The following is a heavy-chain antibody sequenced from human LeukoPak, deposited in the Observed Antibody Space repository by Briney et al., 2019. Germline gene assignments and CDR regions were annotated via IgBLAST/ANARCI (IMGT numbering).Heavy chain of an antibody. CDR3: ARDQFGAGYCSRSSCSFQH. CDR2: INPNSGGT. V-gene: IGHV1-2*02. Sequence: GASVKVSCKASGYTFTGYYMHWVRQAPGQGLEWMGWINPNSGGTNYEQKFQGRVTMTRDTSISTGYMELSRLRSDDTAVYYCARDQFGAGYCSRSSCSFQHWGQGTLVTVSS. CDR1: GYTFTGYY. D-gene: IGHD2-2*03. J-gene: IGHJ1*01.